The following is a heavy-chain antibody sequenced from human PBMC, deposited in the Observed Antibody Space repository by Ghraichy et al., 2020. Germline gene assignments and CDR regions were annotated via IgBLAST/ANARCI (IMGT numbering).Heavy chain of an antibody. Sequence: GGSLRLSCAASGFTFSSYAMSWVRQAPGKGLEWVSAISGSGGSTYYADSVKGRFTISRDNSKNTLYLQMNSLRAEDTAVYYCAKSRGYSYESSGVNFDYWGQGTLVTVSS. CDR3: AKSRGYSYESSGVNFDY. D-gene: IGHD5-18*01. CDR1: GFTFSSYA. V-gene: IGHV3-23*01. J-gene: IGHJ4*02. CDR2: ISGSGGST.